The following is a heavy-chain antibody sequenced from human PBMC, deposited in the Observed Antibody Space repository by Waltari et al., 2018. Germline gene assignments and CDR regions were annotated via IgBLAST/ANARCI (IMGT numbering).Heavy chain of an antibody. Sequence: EVQLVQSGAEVKKPGESLKISCKGSGYSFTSYWIGWVRQMPGKGLEWMGIIYPGDSDTRDSPSFQGQVTISADKTISTAYLQLSSLKASDAAMYDCARLPSSGWHDHFDYWGQGTLVTVSS. J-gene: IGHJ4*02. D-gene: IGHD6-19*01. CDR3: ARLPSSGWHDHFDY. V-gene: IGHV5-51*03. CDR1: GYSFTSYW. CDR2: IYPGDSDT.